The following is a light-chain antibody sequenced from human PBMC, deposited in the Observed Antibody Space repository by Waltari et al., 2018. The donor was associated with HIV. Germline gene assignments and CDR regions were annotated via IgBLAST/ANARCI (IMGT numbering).Light chain of an antibody. J-gene: IGLJ2*01. CDR1: PSAVGRYDY. CDR2: EVN. Sequence: QSALTQPPSASGSPGQSVTISCTGTPSAVGRYDYVSWYHQHPGKAPTLLIYEVNKRPSGVPDRFSGSKSGNTASLTVSGLQAEDEAEYSCTSYAGINPVAFGGGTKLTVL. V-gene: IGLV2-8*01. CDR3: TSYAGINPVA.